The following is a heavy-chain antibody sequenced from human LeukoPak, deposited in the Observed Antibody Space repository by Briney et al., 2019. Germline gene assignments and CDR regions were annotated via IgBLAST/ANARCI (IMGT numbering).Heavy chain of an antibody. Sequence: GGSLRLSCAASGFTFSSYWMSWVRQAPGKGLEWVANIKQDGREKYYVDSVKGRFTISRDNSKNSLYLQMNTLRAEDTAMYYCAREVGATNAFDIWGQGTMVTVSS. V-gene: IGHV3-7*04. D-gene: IGHD1-26*01. CDR2: IKQDGREK. CDR1: GFTFSSYW. CDR3: AREVGATNAFDI. J-gene: IGHJ3*02.